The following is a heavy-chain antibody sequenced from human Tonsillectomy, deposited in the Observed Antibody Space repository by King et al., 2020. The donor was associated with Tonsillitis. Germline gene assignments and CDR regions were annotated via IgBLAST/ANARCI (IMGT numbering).Heavy chain of an antibody. V-gene: IGHV5-51*01. CDR1: GYSFNNYW. D-gene: IGHD3-3*01. CDR3: ARSLTIFGTADC. J-gene: IGHJ4*02. CDR2: IYPADSGS. Sequence: VQLVEFGAEVKKPGESLKISCSGAGYSFNNYWVAWVRQMPGKCLEWMCIIYPADSGSTYIPAFEGQVTISADKSLTTAYLQGSSLKASDTAMYYCARSLTIFGTADCWGQGTLVTVSS.